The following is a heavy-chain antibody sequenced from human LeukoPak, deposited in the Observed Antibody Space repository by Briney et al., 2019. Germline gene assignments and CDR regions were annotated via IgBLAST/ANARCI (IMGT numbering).Heavy chain of an antibody. V-gene: IGHV4-59*08. CDR2: IYYTGST. CDR1: GGSINNYY. J-gene: IGHJ4*02. CDR3: ARVGRDDRALYYFDY. Sequence: PSETLSLTCTVSGGSINNYYWSWVRQPPGAGLEWLAYIYYTGSTNYNPSLKTRLTISVDTSKNQFSLRLNSVTAADTAVYYCARVGRDDRALYYFDYWGQGTLVTVSS.